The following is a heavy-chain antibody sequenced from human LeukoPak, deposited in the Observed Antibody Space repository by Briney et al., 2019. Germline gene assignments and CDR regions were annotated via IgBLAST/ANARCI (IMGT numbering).Heavy chain of an antibody. Sequence: PSETLSPTCAVYGGSFSGYYWNWIRQPPGKGLEWIGEINHSGSTNYIPSLNSRVTISVDTSKNQFSLKLSSVTAADTAVYYCARGSKMLGYNWFDPWGQGTLVTVSS. V-gene: IGHV4-34*01. CDR1: GGSFSGYY. CDR2: INHSGST. J-gene: IGHJ5*02. D-gene: IGHD1-26*01. CDR3: ARGSKMLGYNWFDP.